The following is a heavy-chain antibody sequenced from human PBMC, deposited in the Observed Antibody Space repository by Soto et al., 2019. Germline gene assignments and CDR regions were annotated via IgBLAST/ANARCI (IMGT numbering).Heavy chain of an antibody. D-gene: IGHD2-15*01. V-gene: IGHV4-59*01. CDR2: IYYSGST. CDR3: AREVIVVVAATHHYYGMDV. J-gene: IGHJ6*02. Sequence: KPSETLSLTCTVSGGSISSYYWSWIRQPPGKGLEWIGYIYYSGSTNYNPSLKSRVTISVDTSKNQFSLKLSSVTAADTAVYYCAREVIVVVAATHHYYGMDVWGQGTTVTVSS. CDR1: GGSISSYY.